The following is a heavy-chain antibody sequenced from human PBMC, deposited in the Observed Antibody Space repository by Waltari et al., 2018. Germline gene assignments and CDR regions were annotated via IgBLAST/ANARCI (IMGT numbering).Heavy chain of an antibody. J-gene: IGHJ5*02. CDR2: INPNSGGT. D-gene: IGHD6-6*01. CDR3: ARVSYEDSSSPNWFDP. V-gene: IGHV1-2*02. CDR1: GYTFTGYY. Sequence: QVQLVQSGAEVKKPGASVKVSCKASGYTFTGYYMHWVRQAPGQGLEWMGWINPNSGGTNYAQKFQGRVTMTRDTSISTAYMELSRLRSDDTAVYYCARVSYEDSSSPNWFDPWGQGTLVTVSS.